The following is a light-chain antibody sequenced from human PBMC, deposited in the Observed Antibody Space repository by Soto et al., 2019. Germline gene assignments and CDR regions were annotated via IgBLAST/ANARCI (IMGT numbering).Light chain of an antibody. CDR3: QHYNNWPA. J-gene: IGKJ2*01. Sequence: EIVMTQSPATLSVSPGERATLSCRASQNIRTNLAWYQQKPGQAPRLLIYGASTRATGIPARFSGSGSGTEFTLTITSLQSEDFAVYYCQHYNNWPAFGQGAKLEIK. V-gene: IGKV3-15*01. CDR1: QNIRTN. CDR2: GAS.